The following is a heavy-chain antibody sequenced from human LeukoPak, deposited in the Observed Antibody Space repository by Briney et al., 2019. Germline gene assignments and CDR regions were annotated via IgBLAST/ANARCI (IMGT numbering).Heavy chain of an antibody. Sequence: GGSLRLSCAASGFTFSSYGMSWVRQAPGKGLEWVSAISGSGGSTYYADSVKGRFTISRDNSKNTLYLQMNSLRAEDTAVYYCAKVGYYDSSGYHYWYFDLWGRGTLVTVSS. CDR1: GFTFSSYG. V-gene: IGHV3-23*01. CDR2: ISGSGGST. CDR3: AKVGYYDSSGYHYWYFDL. J-gene: IGHJ2*01. D-gene: IGHD3-22*01.